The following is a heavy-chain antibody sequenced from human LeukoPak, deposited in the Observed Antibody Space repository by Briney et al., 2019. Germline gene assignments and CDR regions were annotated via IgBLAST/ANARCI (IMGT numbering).Heavy chain of an antibody. J-gene: IGHJ4*02. V-gene: IGHV3-23*01. CDR2: ISGSGGST. Sequence: GGSLRLSCAASGFTFSSYAMSWVRQAPGKGLEWVSAISGSGGSTYYADSVKGRFTISRDNSKNTLSLQMNSLRVEDTAIYYCAKNVVVKRYIDYWGQGTLVTVSS. CDR1: GFTFSSYA. CDR3: AKNVVVKRYIDY. D-gene: IGHD2-15*01.